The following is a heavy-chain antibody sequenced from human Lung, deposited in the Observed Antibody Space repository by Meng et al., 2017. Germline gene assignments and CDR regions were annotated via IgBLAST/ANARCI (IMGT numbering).Heavy chain of an antibody. V-gene: IGHV4-30-4*01. J-gene: IGHJ2*01. CDR1: GGSISSSNYY. CDR2: IYNSGST. CDR3: ARGQKGYFDL. Sequence: QVQLQESGPGLVKPSPTLSLTCTVSGGSISSSNYYWSWIRQPPGKGLEWSGHIYNSGSTYYNPSLKSRITISVDTSKNQFSLKLSSVTAADTAVYYCARGQKGYFDLWGRGTLVTASS.